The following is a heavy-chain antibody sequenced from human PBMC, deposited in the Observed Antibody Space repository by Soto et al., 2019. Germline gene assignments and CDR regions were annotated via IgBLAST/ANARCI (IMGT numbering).Heavy chain of an antibody. V-gene: IGHV1-46*03. CDR3: SSYPGAFDI. CDR2: INPSGGST. Sequence: ASVKVSCKASGYTFTSYYMHWVRQAPGQGLEWMGIINPSGGSTIYAQKFQGRVTMTEDTSTDTAYMELGSLRSEDTAVYYCSSYPGAFDIWGQGTMVTVSS. J-gene: IGHJ3*02. CDR1: GYTFTSYY.